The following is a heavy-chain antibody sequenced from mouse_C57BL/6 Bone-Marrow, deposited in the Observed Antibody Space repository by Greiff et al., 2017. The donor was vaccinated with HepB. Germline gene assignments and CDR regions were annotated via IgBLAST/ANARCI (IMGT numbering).Heavy chain of an antibody. J-gene: IGHJ3*01. CDR3: ARTGDSSFAY. CDR2: IWSGGST. V-gene: IGHV2-2*01. CDR1: GFSLTSYG. D-gene: IGHD3-3*01. Sequence: QVQLQQSGPGLVQPSQSLSITCTVSGFSLTSYGVHWVRQSPGKGLEWLGVIWSGGSTDYNAAFISRLSISKDNSKSQVFFKMNSLQADDTAIYYCARTGDSSFAYWGQGTLVTVSA.